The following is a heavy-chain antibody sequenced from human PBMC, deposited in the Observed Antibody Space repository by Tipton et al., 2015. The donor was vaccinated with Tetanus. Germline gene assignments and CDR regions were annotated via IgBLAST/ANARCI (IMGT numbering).Heavy chain of an antibody. Sequence: VQLVQSGAEVKKPGESLRISCKGSGYSFTSYWISWVRQMPGKGLEWMGRIDPSDSYTNYSPSFQGHVTISADKSISTAYLQWSSLKASDTAMYYCARHGSYSYGLPGGFDIWGQGTMVTVSS. CDR1: GYSFTSYW. J-gene: IGHJ3*02. CDR2: IDPSDSYT. V-gene: IGHV5-10-1*01. CDR3: ARHGSYSYGLPGGFDI. D-gene: IGHD5-18*01.